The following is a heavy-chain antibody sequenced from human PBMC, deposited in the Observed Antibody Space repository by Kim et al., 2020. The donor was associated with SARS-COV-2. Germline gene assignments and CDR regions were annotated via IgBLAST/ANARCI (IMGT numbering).Heavy chain of an antibody. D-gene: IGHD3-22*01. J-gene: IGHJ1*01. CDR3: ARATDSSGYYYHFQH. CDR1: GYTFTSYD. Sequence: ASVKVSCKASGYTFTSYDINWVRQATGQGLEWMGWMNPNSGNTGYAQKFQGRVTMTRNTSISTAYMELSSLRSEDTAVYYCARATDSSGYYYHFQHWGQGTLVTVSS. V-gene: IGHV1-8*01. CDR2: MNPNSGNT.